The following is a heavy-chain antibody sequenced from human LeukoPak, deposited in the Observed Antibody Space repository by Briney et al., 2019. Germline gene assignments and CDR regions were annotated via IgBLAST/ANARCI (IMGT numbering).Heavy chain of an antibody. CDR3: ATLRGLRGSSSPFPFDY. Sequence: GGSLRLSCAASGFTFSDYYMSWIRQAPGKGLEWVSYISSSSSYTNYADSVKGRFTISRDNAKNSLYLQMNSLRAEDTAVYYCATLRGLRGSSSPFPFDYWGQGTLVTVSS. V-gene: IGHV3-11*06. CDR1: GFTFSDYY. D-gene: IGHD6-13*01. J-gene: IGHJ4*02. CDR2: ISSSSSYT.